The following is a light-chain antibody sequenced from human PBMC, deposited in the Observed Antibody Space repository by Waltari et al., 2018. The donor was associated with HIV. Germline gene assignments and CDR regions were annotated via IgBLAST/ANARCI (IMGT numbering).Light chain of an antibody. J-gene: IGLJ2*01. V-gene: IGLV3-1*01. CDR1: NLGGKY. CDR3: QTWASRTEDVT. CDR2: EDN. Sequence: FHLKHPSSVSVSPGQAVSITCSAENLGGKYVCWYQKRPGQPPVLVIHEDNKRPSEIPFRFSASHFGDTATLTIRGSQTVDDAEYFCQTWASRTEDVTFGGGTMLTVL.